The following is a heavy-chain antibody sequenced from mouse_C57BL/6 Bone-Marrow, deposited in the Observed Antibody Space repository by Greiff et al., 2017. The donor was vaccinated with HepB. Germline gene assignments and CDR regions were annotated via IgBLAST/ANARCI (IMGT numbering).Heavy chain of an antibody. Sequence: EVKVVDSGGGLVQPGGSMKLSCAASGFTFSDAWMDWVRQSPEKGLEWVAEIRNKANNHATYYAESVKGRFTISRDDSKSSVYLQMNSLRAEDTGIYYCTRENYYGPYAMDYWGQGTSVTVSS. D-gene: IGHD1-1*01. J-gene: IGHJ4*01. CDR2: IRNKANNHAT. V-gene: IGHV6-6*01. CDR3: TRENYYGPYAMDY. CDR1: GFTFSDAW.